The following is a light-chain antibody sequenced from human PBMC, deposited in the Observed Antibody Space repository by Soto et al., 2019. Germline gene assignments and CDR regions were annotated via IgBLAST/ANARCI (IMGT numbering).Light chain of an antibody. CDR3: QKYNNWPLT. J-gene: IGKJ4*01. CDR2: HAI. V-gene: IGKV3-15*01. Sequence: EIVMTQSPATLSVSPGERVTLSCRASESVTNNVAWYQQKPGQAPRLLIYHAITRATGIPARFSGSGSGTDLTLTISSLQSEDFAIYYCQKYNNWPLTFGGGTKVEI. CDR1: ESVTNN.